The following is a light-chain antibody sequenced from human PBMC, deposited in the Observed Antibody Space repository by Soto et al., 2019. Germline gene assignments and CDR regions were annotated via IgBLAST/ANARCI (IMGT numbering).Light chain of an antibody. Sequence: IVMTQSPATLSVSPGERATLSCRASQSVSSNLSWYQQKPGQTTKLLIYVASTRDTGIPARFSGSGSGTEFTLMISSLESEDFAVYYCQQYTVWPLTFGGGTKVEFK. CDR3: QQYTVWPLT. CDR2: VAS. J-gene: IGKJ4*01. CDR1: QSVSSN. V-gene: IGKV3-15*01.